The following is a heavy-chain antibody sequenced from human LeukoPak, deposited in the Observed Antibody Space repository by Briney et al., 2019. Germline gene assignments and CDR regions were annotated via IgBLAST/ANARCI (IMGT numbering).Heavy chain of an antibody. D-gene: IGHD2-21*01. Sequence: PSGTLSLTCAVSGGSISSSNWWSWVRQPPGKGLEWIGEIYHSGSTNYNPSLKSRVTISVDKSKNQFSLKLSSVTAADTAVYYCVGAISDYHYYGMDVWGQGTTVTVSS. CDR2: IYHSGST. CDR1: GGSISSSNW. V-gene: IGHV4-4*02. J-gene: IGHJ6*02. CDR3: VGAISDYHYYGMDV.